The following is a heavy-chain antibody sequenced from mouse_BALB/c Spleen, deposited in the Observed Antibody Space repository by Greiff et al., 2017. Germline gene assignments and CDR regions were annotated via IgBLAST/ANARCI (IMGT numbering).Heavy chain of an antibody. Sequence: EVQLQQSGTVLARPGASVKMSCKASGYSFTSYWMHWVKQRPGQGLEWIGAIYPGNSDTSSNQKFKGKAKLTAVTSASTAYMELSSLTNEDSAVYYCTRSTTVVAWYFDVWGAGTTVTVSS. D-gene: IGHD1-1*01. V-gene: IGHV1-5*01. J-gene: IGHJ1*01. CDR2: IYPGNSDT. CDR3: TRSTTVVAWYFDV. CDR1: GYSFTSYW.